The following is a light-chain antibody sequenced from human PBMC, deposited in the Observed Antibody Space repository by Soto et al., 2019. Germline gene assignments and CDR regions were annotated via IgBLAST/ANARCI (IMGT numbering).Light chain of an antibody. Sequence: DIQMTQSPSSLSASVGDRVTITCQASQDISNYLNWYQHKPGKATKLLIYDASNLETGVPSRFSGSGSGTDFTFTISSLQPEDIATYYCQQYDNLTLTFGGGTKVEIK. V-gene: IGKV1-33*01. CDR3: QQYDNLTLT. CDR1: QDISNY. CDR2: DAS. J-gene: IGKJ4*01.